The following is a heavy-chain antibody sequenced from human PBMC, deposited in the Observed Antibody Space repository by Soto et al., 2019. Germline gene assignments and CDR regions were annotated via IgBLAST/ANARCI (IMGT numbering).Heavy chain of an antibody. CDR3: AREGSPYGNNAAGFDY. CDR2: ISSTSTYI. Sequence: EVQLVESGGGLVKPGGSLRLSCAASGFTFSSFSMNWVRQAPGKGLEWVSSISSTSTYIYYADSVKGRFTISRDNAKNSLYLQMDSLRAKDTAVYYCAREGSPYGNNAAGFDYWGQRTLVTVSS. CDR1: GFTFSSFS. V-gene: IGHV3-21*01. D-gene: IGHD6-13*01. J-gene: IGHJ4*02.